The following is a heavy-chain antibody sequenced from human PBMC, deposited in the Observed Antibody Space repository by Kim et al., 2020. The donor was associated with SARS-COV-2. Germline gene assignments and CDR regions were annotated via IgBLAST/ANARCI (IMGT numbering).Heavy chain of an antibody. CDR3: AKDWEVRGITPDY. D-gene: IGHD3-10*01. CDR2: INTDNGNT. Sequence: ASVKVSCKASGYIFTSYTMHWLRQAPGQRLEWMGWINTDNGNTKYSQNFQVRLTFPRDTSASTAYMELSSLRYEDTAVYYCAKDWEVRGITPDYWGQGTPVTVSS. V-gene: IGHV1-3*04. J-gene: IGHJ4*02. CDR1: GYIFTSYT.